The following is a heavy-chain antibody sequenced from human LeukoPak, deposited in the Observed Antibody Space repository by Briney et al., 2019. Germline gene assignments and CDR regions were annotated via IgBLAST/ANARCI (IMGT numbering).Heavy chain of an antibody. V-gene: IGHV3-7*01. CDR3: ALSSGNYAIPFDY. J-gene: IGHJ4*02. CDR1: GFTFSRYW. CDR2: TKQDGSEK. D-gene: IGHD1-26*01. Sequence: GGSLRLSCAASGFTFSRYWMSWVRQAPGKGLEWVANTKQDGSEKYYPESVKGRFTISRDNAKNSLNLHMNSLRGEDTAVYYCALSSGNYAIPFDYWGQGTLVTVSS.